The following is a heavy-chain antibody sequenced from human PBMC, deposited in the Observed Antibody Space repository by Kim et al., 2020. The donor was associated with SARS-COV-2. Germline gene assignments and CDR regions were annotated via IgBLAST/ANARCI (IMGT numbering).Heavy chain of an antibody. D-gene: IGHD6-13*01. CDR3: ARQGIRGSSWYLGAFDI. CDR2: MYYSGST. Sequence: SETLSLTCTVSGGSISSSSYYCGWIRQPPGKGLEWIGSMYYSGSTNYNSSLKSRVTISVDTSKNQFSLKLRSVTAADTTVYYCARQGIRGSSWYLGAFDIWGQGTMVTVSS. CDR1: GGSISSSSYY. J-gene: IGHJ3*02. V-gene: IGHV4-39*01.